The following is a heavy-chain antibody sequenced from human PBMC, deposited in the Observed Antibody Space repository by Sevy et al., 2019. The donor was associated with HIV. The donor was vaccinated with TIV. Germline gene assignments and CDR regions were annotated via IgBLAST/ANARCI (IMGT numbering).Heavy chain of an antibody. CDR3: AKDRYTGSLGLFDS. CDR2: ITGGGGTT. Sequence: GGSLRLSCAASGFTFSSYDMSWVRQAPGKRLEWVSAITGGGGTTHYGDSVKGRFTISKDNSKSTLYLQMSSLRAEDTAVYYCAKDRYTGSLGLFDSWGQGTLVTVSS. D-gene: IGHD6-13*01. J-gene: IGHJ4*02. V-gene: IGHV3-23*01. CDR1: GFTFSSYD.